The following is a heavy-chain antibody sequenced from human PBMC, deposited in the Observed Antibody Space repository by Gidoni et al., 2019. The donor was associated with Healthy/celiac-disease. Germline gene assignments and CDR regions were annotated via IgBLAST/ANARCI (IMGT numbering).Heavy chain of an antibody. CDR3: AREWFGELSGAFDI. D-gene: IGHD3-10*01. CDR1: GYTFTGYY. V-gene: IGHV1-2*04. J-gene: IGHJ3*02. Sequence: QVQLVQSGAEVKKPGASVTVSCKASGYTFTGYYMHWVRQAPGQGLEWMGWINPNSGGTNYAQKFQGWVTMTRDTSISTAHMELSRLRSDDTAVYYCAREWFGELSGAFDIWGQGTMVTVSS. CDR2: INPNSGGT.